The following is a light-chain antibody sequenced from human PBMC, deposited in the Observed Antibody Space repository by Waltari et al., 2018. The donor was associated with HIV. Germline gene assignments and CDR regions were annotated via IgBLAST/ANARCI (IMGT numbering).Light chain of an antibody. Sequence: QAVLTQPPSASGTLGQAVTTSCFGSTSNIGSNTVNWYQHLPGAAPKLIIFRNRQRPSGVPDRFSGSQSGTSAFLPITGLLSGEEATYYCAAWDASLHVLFGGGTQLTVV. CDR1: TSNIGSNT. CDR3: AAWDASLHVL. CDR2: RNR. J-gene: IGLJ2*01. V-gene: IGLV1-44*01.